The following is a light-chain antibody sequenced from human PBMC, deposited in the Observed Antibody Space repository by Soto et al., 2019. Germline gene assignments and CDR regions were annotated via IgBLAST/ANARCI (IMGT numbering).Light chain of an antibody. CDR2: AAS. V-gene: IGKV1-6*01. Sequence: ATQMTQSPSSLFASVGHMLTITYRASRDIGSDLSWYKQKPGKAPTLLSYAASNLQSGVPSRFRGSRSGTEFTLTVSSLQPEDFATYYCLQDHDDSWTFGQGTKVDIK. CDR1: RDIGSD. J-gene: IGKJ1*01. CDR3: LQDHDDSWT.